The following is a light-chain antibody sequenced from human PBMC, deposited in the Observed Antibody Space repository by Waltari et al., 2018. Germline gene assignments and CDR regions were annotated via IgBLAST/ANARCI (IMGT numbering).Light chain of an antibody. CDR3: QVWHTMSDHAV. CDR1: NIGSQS. V-gene: IGLV3-21*02. J-gene: IGLJ2*01. CDR2: DDR. Sequence: SYVLTQPPSVSVAPGQTATITCGGNNIGSQSVHWYQQQPGRAPGLVVYDDRDRPSGIPDRFAGSNPGNTATLSSSRVDAGDEAHYYCQVWHTMSDHAVFGEGTKLTVL.